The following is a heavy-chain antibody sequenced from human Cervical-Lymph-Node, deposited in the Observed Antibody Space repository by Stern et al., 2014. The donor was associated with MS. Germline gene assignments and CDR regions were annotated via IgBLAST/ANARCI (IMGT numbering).Heavy chain of an antibody. CDR2: ISYDGSSE. D-gene: IGHD4-11*01. CDR1: GFTFSDYA. Sequence: VQLVESGGGVVQPGRSLRLSCAASGFTFSDYAMHWVRQAPGKGLEWVAGISYDGSSEYYTDSVKGRFTISRDNSYSTLYRQMNNLRTEDTAVYYCARDRTTTDFYYYGLAVWGQGPTVSVS. J-gene: IGHJ6*02. V-gene: IGHV3-30*04. CDR3: ARDRTTTDFYYYGLAV.